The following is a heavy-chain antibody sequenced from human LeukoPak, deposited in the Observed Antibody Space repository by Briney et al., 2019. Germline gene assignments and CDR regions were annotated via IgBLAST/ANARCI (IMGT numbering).Heavy chain of an antibody. CDR1: GGTFSSYA. J-gene: IGHJ3*02. CDR2: IIPIFGTA. V-gene: IGHV1-69*13. Sequence: SVKVSCKASGGTFSSYAISWVRQAPGQGLEWMGGIIPIFGTANYAQKFQGRVTITADESTSTAYMELSSLRSEDTTVYYCASSGYCSGGSCYYDAFDIWGQGTMVTVSS. D-gene: IGHD2-15*01. CDR3: ASSGYCSGGSCYYDAFDI.